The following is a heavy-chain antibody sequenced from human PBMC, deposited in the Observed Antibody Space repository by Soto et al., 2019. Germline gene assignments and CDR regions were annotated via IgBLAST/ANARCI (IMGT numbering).Heavy chain of an antibody. CDR3: VRGYCTTSPCSGDFQF. CDR1: GYEITTCF. CDR2: IHPSGDT. J-gene: IGHJ1*01. V-gene: IGHV1-46*01. D-gene: IGHD2-15*01. Sequence: APLKGSWKASGYEITTCFIHWVRQAPGQGLEWMGMIHPSGDTGYAQKFRGRVTMTIDTSTTTAYMELRNLTSEDTAVYFSVRGYCTTSPCSGDFQFWGQGTLVTVSS.